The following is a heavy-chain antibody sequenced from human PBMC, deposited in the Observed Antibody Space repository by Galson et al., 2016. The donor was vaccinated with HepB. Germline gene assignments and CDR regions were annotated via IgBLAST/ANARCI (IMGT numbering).Heavy chain of an antibody. J-gene: IGHJ1*01. CDR1: GYTFTDYY. Sequence: VKVSCKASGYTFTDYYMHWVRQAPGQGLEWMGWINPNPGRTKYAQKFQGRVTMTRDSSISTAYMELTRLTSDDTAIYYCARAQSNWNAHWGPGTLVTVSS. V-gene: IGHV1-2*02. CDR2: INPNPGRT. D-gene: IGHD1-1*01. CDR3: ARAQSNWNAH.